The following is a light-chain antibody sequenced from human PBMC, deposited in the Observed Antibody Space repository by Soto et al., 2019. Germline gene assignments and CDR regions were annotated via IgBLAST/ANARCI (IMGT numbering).Light chain of an antibody. CDR2: GSS. CDR3: QQYGNSPWT. CDR1: QSVRSST. J-gene: IGKJ1*01. Sequence: EIVLTQSPGTLSLSPGERATLSCRASQSVRSSTLVWYQQKSGQAPRLLIYGSSARATGIPDRFSGSGSGTDFTLTISRMEPEDFAVYYCQQYGNSPWTFGQGNQVEIK. V-gene: IGKV3-20*01.